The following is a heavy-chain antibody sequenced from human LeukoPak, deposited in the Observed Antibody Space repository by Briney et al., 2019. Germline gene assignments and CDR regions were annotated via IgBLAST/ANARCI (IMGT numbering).Heavy chain of an antibody. CDR3: AREEYGGVYFDY. Sequence: GGSLRLSCAASGFTFSSYAMHWVRQAPGKGLEWVAVISKDGSKIYYGDSVKGLFTISRDNSKNTLYLQMNSLRVEDTAVYNCAREEYGGVYFDYWGQGTLVTVSS. CDR1: GFTFSSYA. CDR2: ISKDGSKI. D-gene: IGHD4-23*01. V-gene: IGHV3-30-3*01. J-gene: IGHJ4*02.